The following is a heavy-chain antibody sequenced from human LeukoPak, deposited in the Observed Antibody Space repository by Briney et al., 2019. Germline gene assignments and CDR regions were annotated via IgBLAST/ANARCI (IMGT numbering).Heavy chain of an antibody. Sequence: PSETLSLTCTVSGGSISSSSYYWGWIRQPPGKGLEWIGSIYYSGSTYYNPSLKSRVTISVDTSKNQFSLKLSSVTAADTAVYYCAISHLRGGYQLLYYFDYWGQGTLVTVSS. CDR1: GGSISSSSYY. V-gene: IGHV4-39*01. D-gene: IGHD2-2*01. J-gene: IGHJ4*02. CDR3: AISHLRGGYQLLYYFDY. CDR2: IYYSGST.